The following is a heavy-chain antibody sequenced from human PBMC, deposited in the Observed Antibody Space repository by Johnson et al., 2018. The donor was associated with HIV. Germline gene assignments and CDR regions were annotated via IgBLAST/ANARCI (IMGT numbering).Heavy chain of an antibody. V-gene: IGHV3-30*02. J-gene: IGHJ3*02. CDR3: AKAGYSSCWYRVLYSNDAFDI. D-gene: IGHD6-19*01. CDR2: IRYDGSNK. Sequence: QVQLVESGGGVVQPGGSLRLSCAASGFTFSSYGMHWVRQAPGKGLEWVAFIRYDGSNKYYADSVKGRFTISRDNSKNTLYLQMNSLRAEDTAVYYCAKAGYSSCWYRVLYSNDAFDIWGQGTMVTVSS. CDR1: GFTFSSYG.